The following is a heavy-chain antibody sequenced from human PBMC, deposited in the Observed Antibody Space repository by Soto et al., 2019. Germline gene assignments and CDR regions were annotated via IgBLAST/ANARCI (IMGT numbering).Heavy chain of an antibody. CDR3: ARGRGVVIPAGTPDAFDV. CDR2: ISAFNDYT. CDR1: GYTFNKYG. J-gene: IGHJ3*01. Sequence: QAQLVQSGGEVKRPGASVKVSCKASGYTFNKYGFNWVRQAPGQGLEWMGRISAFNDYTNLAQKFQGRITLTTDASTKTGYMELRILRSDDTAMYYCARGRGVVIPAGTPDAFDVWGQGTLVTVSS. V-gene: IGHV1-18*01. D-gene: IGHD6-13*01.